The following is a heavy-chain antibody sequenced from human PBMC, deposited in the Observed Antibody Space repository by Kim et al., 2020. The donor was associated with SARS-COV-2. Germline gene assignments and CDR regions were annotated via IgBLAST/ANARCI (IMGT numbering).Heavy chain of an antibody. CDR3: ARERYCSGGSCYFTRYYYYGMDV. CDR2: IYTSGST. Sequence: SETLSLTCTVSGDSISSGSYYWSWIRQPAGKGLEWIGRIYTSGSTNYNPSLKSRVTISVDTSKNQFSLKLSSVTAADTAVYYCARERYCSGGSCYFTRYYYYGMDVWGQGTTVTVSS. CDR1: GDSISSGSYY. V-gene: IGHV4-61*02. D-gene: IGHD2-15*01. J-gene: IGHJ6*02.